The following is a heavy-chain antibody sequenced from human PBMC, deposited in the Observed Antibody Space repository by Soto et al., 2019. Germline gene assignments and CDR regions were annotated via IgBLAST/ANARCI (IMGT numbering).Heavy chain of an antibody. J-gene: IGHJ5*02. CDR2: TYYRSKWYN. CDR3: ARVLATLGWFDP. CDR1: GDSVSSNSAA. Sequence: PSLTCAISGDSVSSNSAAWNWIRQSPSRGLEWLGRTYYRSKWYNDYAVSVKSRITINPDPSKNQFSLHLTSVTPEDTAVYYCARVLATLGWFDPWGQGTLVTSPQ. D-gene: IGHD3-16*01. V-gene: IGHV6-1*01.